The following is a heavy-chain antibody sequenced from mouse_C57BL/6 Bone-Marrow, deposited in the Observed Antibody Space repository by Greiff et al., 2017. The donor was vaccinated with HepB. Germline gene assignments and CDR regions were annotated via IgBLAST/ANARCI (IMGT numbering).Heavy chain of an antibody. D-gene: IGHD1-1*01. J-gene: IGHJ2*01. Sequence: QQSCKASGYTFTSYWMHWVKQRPGRGLEWIGRIDPNSGGTKYNEKFKSKATLTVDKPSSTAYMQLSSLTSEDSAVYYCARDGIYYYGSSSFDYWGQGTTLTVSS. CDR1: GYTFTSYW. V-gene: IGHV1-72*01. CDR3: ARDGIYYYGSSSFDY. CDR2: IDPNSGGT.